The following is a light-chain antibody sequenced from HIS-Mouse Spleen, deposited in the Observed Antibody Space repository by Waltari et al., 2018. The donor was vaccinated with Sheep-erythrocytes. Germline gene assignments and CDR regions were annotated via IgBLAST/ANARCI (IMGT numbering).Light chain of an antibody. CDR3: SSYTSSSTWV. V-gene: IGLV2-14*03. CDR2: DVS. CDR1: SSDVGGYNY. J-gene: IGLJ3*02. Sequence: QSALTQPASVSGSPGQSITISCTGTSSDVGGYNYVSWYQQHPGKAPKLMIYDVSNRRSGVSNRLSGSKSGNTASRTISGLQAEDEADYYCSSYTSSSTWVFGGGTKLTVL.